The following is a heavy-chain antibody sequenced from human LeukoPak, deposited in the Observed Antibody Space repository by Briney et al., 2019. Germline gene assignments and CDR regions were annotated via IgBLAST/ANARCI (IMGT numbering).Heavy chain of an antibody. D-gene: IGHD3-22*01. CDR3: ARGTPHITMMDY. CDR1: GFTFKLYW. Sequence: PGGSLRLSCAASGFTFKLYWMHWVRQAPGKGLEWVSVIYSGGSTYYADSVKGRFTISRDNSKNTLYLQMNSLRAEDTAVYYCARGTPHITMMDYWGQGTLVTVSS. J-gene: IGHJ4*02. V-gene: IGHV3-66*01. CDR2: IYSGGST.